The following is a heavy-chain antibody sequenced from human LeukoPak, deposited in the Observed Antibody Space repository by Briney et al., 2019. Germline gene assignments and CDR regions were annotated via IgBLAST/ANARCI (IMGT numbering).Heavy chain of an antibody. D-gene: IGHD1-1*01. CDR1: GFTFSSYS. CDR2: ISSSSSYI. J-gene: IGHJ4*02. CDR3: ASDRSYNPAY. Sequence: GGSLRLSCAASGFTFSSYSMNWVRQAPGKGLEWVSSISSSSSYIYYADSVKGRFTISRDNAKDTVYLQMNSLRAEDTAVYFCASDRSYNPAYWGQGTLVTVSS. V-gene: IGHV3-21*01.